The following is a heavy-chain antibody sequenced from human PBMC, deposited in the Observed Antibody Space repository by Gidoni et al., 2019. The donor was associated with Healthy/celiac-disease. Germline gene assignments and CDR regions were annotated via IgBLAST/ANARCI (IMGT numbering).Heavy chain of an antibody. J-gene: IGHJ4*02. Sequence: QVQLVESGGGVVQPGGSLRLSCAASGFTFSSYGMNWVRQAPGKGLEWVAFIRYDGSNKYYADSVKGRFTISRDNSKNTLYLQMNSLRAEDTAVYYCAKLEWELLILGLNVWGQGTLVTVSS. D-gene: IGHD1-26*01. V-gene: IGHV3-30*02. CDR2: IRYDGSNK. CDR3: AKLEWELLILGLNV. CDR1: GFTFSSYG.